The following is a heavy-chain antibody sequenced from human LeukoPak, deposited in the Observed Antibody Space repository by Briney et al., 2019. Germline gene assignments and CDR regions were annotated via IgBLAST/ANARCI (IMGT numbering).Heavy chain of an antibody. CDR3: ARDGLYYYGMDV. CDR2: VYHTGNT. J-gene: IGHJ6*02. CDR1: GGSIRTYY. Sequence: PSETLSLTCTVSGGSIRTYYWSWIRQSPGKGLEWIGYVYHTGNTNYNPSLKSRVSISVDTSKNQFSLRLSSVTAADTAVYYCARDGLYYYGMDVWGQGTTVTVSS. V-gene: IGHV4-59*01.